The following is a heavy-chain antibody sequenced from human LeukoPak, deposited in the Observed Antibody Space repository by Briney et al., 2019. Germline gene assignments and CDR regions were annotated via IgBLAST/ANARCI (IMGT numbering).Heavy chain of an antibody. CDR1: GFSFSSYS. Sequence: PGGSLRLSCAASGFSFSSYSMNWVRQAPGKGLEWVSSISSSSSYIYYADSVKGRFTISRDNAKNSLYLQMNSLRAEDTAVYYCARVRLGGPHLPFYNWGQGTLVTVSS. V-gene: IGHV3-21*01. CDR3: ARVRLGGPHLPFYN. J-gene: IGHJ4*02. CDR2: ISSSSSYI. D-gene: IGHD3-16*01.